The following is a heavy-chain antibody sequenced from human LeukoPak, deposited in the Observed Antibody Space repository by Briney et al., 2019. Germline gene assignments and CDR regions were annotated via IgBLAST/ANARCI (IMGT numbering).Heavy chain of an antibody. D-gene: IGHD2-2*01. V-gene: IGHV3-30*02. J-gene: IGHJ3*02. CDR1: GFTFSNYG. Sequence: GGSLRLSCAASGFTFSNYGIHWVRQAPGKGLEWVAFIQYNGSNKYYADSVKGRFTISRDNSKNTLYLQMNSLRAEDTAVYYCAKAIVVVPAALDAFDIWGQGTMVTVSS. CDR3: AKAIVVVPAALDAFDI. CDR2: IQYNGSNK.